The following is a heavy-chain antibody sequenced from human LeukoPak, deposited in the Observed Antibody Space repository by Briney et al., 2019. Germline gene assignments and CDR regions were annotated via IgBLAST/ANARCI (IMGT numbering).Heavy chain of an antibody. CDR2: INPNSGGT. V-gene: IGHV1-2*02. CDR1: RYTFTRYY. CDR3: ARAPIRYDSSGSDFDY. Sequence: ASVKVSCKASRYTFTRYYMYWVRQAPGQGLEWMGWINPNSGGTNYAQKFQGRVTMTRDTSISTAYMELSRLRSDDTAVYYCARAPIRYDSSGSDFDYWGQGTLVTVSS. D-gene: IGHD3-22*01. J-gene: IGHJ4*02.